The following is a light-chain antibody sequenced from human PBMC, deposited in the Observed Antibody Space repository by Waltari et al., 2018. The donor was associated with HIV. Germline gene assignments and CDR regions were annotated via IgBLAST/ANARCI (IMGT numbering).Light chain of an antibody. CDR2: VNSDGSH. CDR3: QTWVTGILV. Sequence: QLVLSQSPSASASLGASVKLTCTLSSWHSSYAIAWHQQQPEKGPQSLMKVNSDGSHPKGDGIPDRFSGSSSRAERYLTITSLQSEDEADYYCQTWVTGILVFGGGTKLTVL. J-gene: IGLJ3*02. V-gene: IGLV4-69*01. CDR1: SWHSSYA.